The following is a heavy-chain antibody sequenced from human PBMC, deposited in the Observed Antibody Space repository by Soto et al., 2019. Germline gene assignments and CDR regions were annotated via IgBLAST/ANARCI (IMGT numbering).Heavy chain of an antibody. Sequence: WETLSLTCTVSGGSISSSSYYWGWIRQPPGKGLEWIGSIYYSGSPYYNPSLKSRVTISVDTSKNQFSLKLSSVTAADTAVYYCARQAYSSGWYFDYWGQGTLVTVSS. CDR2: IYYSGSP. V-gene: IGHV4-39*01. CDR1: GGSISSSSYY. CDR3: ARQAYSSGWYFDY. J-gene: IGHJ4*02. D-gene: IGHD6-19*01.